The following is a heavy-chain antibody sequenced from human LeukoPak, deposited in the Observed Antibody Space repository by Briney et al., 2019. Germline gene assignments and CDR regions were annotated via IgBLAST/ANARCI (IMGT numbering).Heavy chain of an antibody. J-gene: IGHJ4*02. CDR2: IYCSGGT. Sequence: PSETLSLTCTVSGGSISSSSYYWGWIRQPPGKGLEWIGSIYCSGGTYYNPSLKSRVTISVDTSKNQFSLKLSSVTAADTAVYYCARRIAARRYFDYWGQGTLVTVSS. D-gene: IGHD6-6*01. CDR3: ARRIAARRYFDY. CDR1: GGSISSSSYY. V-gene: IGHV4-39*01.